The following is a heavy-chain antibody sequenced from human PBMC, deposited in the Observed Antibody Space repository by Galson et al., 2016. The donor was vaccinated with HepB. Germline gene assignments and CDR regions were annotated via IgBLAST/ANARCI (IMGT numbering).Heavy chain of an antibody. CDR2: ISGSSDYL. CDR1: GFTFSSYS. Sequence: LRLSCAASGFTFSSYSMNWVRQSPGKGLEWVSAISGSSDYLYYADSVGGRFTISRDNTKNSLYLQMNGLRADDTALYYCARDLLMGHTRGIFDIWGQGTPVAVSS. J-gene: IGHJ3*02. D-gene: IGHD2-8*02. V-gene: IGHV3-21*06. CDR3: ARDLLMGHTRGIFDI.